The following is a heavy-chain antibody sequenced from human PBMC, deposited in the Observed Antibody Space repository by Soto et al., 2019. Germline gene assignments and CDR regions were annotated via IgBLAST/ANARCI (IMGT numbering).Heavy chain of an antibody. CDR1: GDTLTGLS. V-gene: IGHV1-24*01. CDR3: ATVGYYYAFDY. Sequence: GSVKVSCKVAGDTLTGLSMHWVRQAPGKGLEWMGGFDPEDGETIYAQKFQGRVTMTEDTSTDAAYMELSSLRSEDTAVYYCATVGYYYAFDYWGQGTLVSV. CDR2: FDPEDGET. D-gene: IGHD3-22*01. J-gene: IGHJ4*02.